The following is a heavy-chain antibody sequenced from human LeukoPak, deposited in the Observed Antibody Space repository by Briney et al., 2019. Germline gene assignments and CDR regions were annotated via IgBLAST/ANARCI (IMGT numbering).Heavy chain of an antibody. CDR1: GFTFDDYA. J-gene: IGHJ3*02. CDR2: ISWISGSI. D-gene: IGHD3-3*01. CDR3: AKAYMARITIFGVVSPVDI. V-gene: IGHV3-9*01. Sequence: GGSLRVSCAASGFTFDDYAMRWVRQAPGEGLEWVSGISWISGSIGYADSVKGRFTISRDNAKNSLYLQMNSLRAEDTALYYCAKAYMARITIFGVVSPVDIWGQGTMVPVSS.